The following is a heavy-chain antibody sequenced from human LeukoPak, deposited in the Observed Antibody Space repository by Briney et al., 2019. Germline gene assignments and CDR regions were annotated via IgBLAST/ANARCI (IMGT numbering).Heavy chain of an antibody. V-gene: IGHV4-59*01. J-gene: IGHJ4*02. CDR1: GGSISSYY. D-gene: IGHD5-12*01. CDR2: IYYSGST. CDR3: ARSDIVATIGFDY. Sequence: SETLSLTCTVSGGSISSYYWSWIRQPPGKGLEWIGYIYYSGSTNYNPSLKSRVTISVDTSKNQFSLKLSSVTAADTAVYYCARSDIVATIGFDYWGQGTLVTVSS.